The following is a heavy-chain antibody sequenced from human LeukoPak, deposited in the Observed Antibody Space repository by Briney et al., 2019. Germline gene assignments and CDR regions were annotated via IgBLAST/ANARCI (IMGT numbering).Heavy chain of an antibody. J-gene: IGHJ3*02. Sequence: GESLKISCKGSGYSFDSYWIGWVRQMPGKGLEWMGNIYPGDSATRDNPSFQGQVTISADTSISTAYLQWSSLKASDTAIYFCARRAGYYDIFTGYYGAFDIWGQGTMVTVSS. CDR1: GYSFDSYW. CDR3: ARRAGYYDIFTGYYGAFDI. D-gene: IGHD3-9*01. V-gene: IGHV5-51*01. CDR2: IYPGDSAT.